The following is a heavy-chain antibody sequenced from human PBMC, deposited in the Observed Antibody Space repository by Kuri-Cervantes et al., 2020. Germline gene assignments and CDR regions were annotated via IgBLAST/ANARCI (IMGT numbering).Heavy chain of an antibody. CDR2: TYYRSKWYN. D-gene: IGHD3-3*01. Sequence: SQTLSLTCAISGDSVSSNSAAWNWIRQSPSRGLEWLGRTYYRSKWYNDYAVSVRSRITVNPDTSKNQFSLQLNSVTPEDTAVYYCARRHRGYDFWSGSNWFDPWGQGTLVTVSS. CDR1: GDSVSSNSAA. J-gene: IGHJ5*02. V-gene: IGHV6-1*01. CDR3: ARRHRGYDFWSGSNWFDP.